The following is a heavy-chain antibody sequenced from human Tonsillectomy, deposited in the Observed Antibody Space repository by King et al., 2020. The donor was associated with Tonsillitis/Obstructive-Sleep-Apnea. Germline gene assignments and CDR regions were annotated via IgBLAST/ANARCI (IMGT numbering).Heavy chain of an antibody. CDR2: INHSGST. V-gene: IGHV4-34*01. J-gene: IGHJ5*02. CDR3: ATKPYSSSASWFDP. Sequence: VQLQQWGAGLLKPSETLSLTCAVYGGSFSGSYWSWIRQPPGKGLEWIGEINHSGSTNYNPALQSRVTISVVTSQNQFSLRLSSVTARDTAVYYRATKPYSSSASWFDPWGQGTPVSVSS. CDR1: GGSFSGSY. D-gene: IGHD6-6*01.